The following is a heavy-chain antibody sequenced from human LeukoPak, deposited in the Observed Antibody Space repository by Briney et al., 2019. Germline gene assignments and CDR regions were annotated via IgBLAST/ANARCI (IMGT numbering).Heavy chain of an antibody. CDR3: ATADWESFYSDS. CDR1: GGSVSRGGYY. Sequence: SETLSLTCTVSGGSVSRGGYYWNWIRQHPGKGLEWIGFTSYSEGTYYNPSLMSRITISVDRSQNQFSLKMRDVTAAGTAVYFCATADWESFYSDSWAQGALVAVSS. CDR2: TSYSEGT. J-gene: IGHJ4*02. V-gene: IGHV4-31*03. D-gene: IGHD1-26*01.